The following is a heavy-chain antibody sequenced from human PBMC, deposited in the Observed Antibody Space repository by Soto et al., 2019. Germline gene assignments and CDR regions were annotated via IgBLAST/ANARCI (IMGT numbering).Heavy chain of an antibody. J-gene: IGHJ6*03. CDR2: IYHSGST. D-gene: IGHD2-2*01. CDR3: ASRWPRVVPAAREEYYYYYMDV. CDR1: SGSISSSNW. V-gene: IGHV4-4*02. Sequence: SETLSLTCAVSSGSISSSNWWSWVRQPPGKGLEWIGEIYHSGSTNYNPSLKSRVTISVDKSKNQFSLKLSSVTAADTAVYYCASRWPRVVPAAREEYYYYYMDVWGKGTTVTVSS.